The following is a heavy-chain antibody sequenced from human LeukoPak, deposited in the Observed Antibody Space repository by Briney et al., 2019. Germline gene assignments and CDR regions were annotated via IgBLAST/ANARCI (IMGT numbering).Heavy chain of an antibody. D-gene: IGHD3-10*01. J-gene: IGHJ4*02. Sequence: GASVKVSCKASGYTFTSYAMHWVRQAPGQRLEWMGWINAGNGNTKYSQEFQGRVTITRDTSASTAYMELSSLRSEDMAVYYCARANIGDPSIWFGELGYWGQGTLVTVSS. CDR1: GYTFTSYA. CDR2: INAGNGNT. CDR3: ARANIGDPSIWFGELGY. V-gene: IGHV1-3*03.